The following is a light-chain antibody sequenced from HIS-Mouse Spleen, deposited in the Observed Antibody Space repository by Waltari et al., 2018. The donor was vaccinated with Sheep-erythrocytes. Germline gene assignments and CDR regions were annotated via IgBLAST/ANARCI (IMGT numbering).Light chain of an antibody. CDR2: DVS. CDR3: SSYTSSSTV. V-gene: IGLV2-14*03. Sequence: QSALTQPASVSGSPGQSITISCTGTSRYVGGYNYVPWYQQHPGKAPKLMIYDVSNRPSGVSNRFSGSKSGNTASLTISGLQAEDEADYYCSSYTSSSTVFGGGTKLTVL. J-gene: IGLJ3*02. CDR1: SRYVGGYNY.